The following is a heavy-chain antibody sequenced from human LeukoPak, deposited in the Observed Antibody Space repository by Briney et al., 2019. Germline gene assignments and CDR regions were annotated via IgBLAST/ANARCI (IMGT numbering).Heavy chain of an antibody. CDR1: GFTFSSYA. J-gene: IGHJ4*02. CDR2: ISYDGSNK. CDR3: ARGYCSGGICYSGVY. V-gene: IGHV3-30-3*01. D-gene: IGHD2-15*01. Sequence: GGSLRLSCAASGFTFSSYAMHWVRQAPGKGLEWVAVISYDGSNKYYADSVKGRFTISRDNAKNSLFLQMNSLRDEDTAVYYCARGYCSGGICYSGVYWGQGTLVTVSS.